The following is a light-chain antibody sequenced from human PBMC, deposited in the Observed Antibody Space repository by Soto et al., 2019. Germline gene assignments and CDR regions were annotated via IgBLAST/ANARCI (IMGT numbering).Light chain of an antibody. V-gene: IGLV2-14*01. Sequence: QSALTQPASVSGSPGQSITISCTGTSSDVGGYNYVSWYQQRPGKAPKLMIYDVSNRPSGVSNRFSGSKSGNTASLTISGLQAEDEADYYCSSYTSSNTREVVFGGGTKVTVL. CDR1: SSDVGGYNY. CDR2: DVS. J-gene: IGLJ2*01. CDR3: SSYTSSNTREVV.